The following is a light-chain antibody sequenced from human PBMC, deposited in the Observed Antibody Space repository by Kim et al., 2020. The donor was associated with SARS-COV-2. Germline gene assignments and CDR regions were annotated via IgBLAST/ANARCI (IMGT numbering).Light chain of an antibody. J-gene: IGKJ5*01. CDR3: QHYYTYPIT. Sequence: DIQMTQSPSSLSAFVEDRVTISCRASQGIGQKLAWFQHKPGKAPKLLIFGAYTLQSGVPSKFSGCGSGTDFSLSITSLQPEDSATYYCQHYYTYPITFGQGTRLEIK. CDR1: QGIGQK. V-gene: IGKV1-16*02. CDR2: GAY.